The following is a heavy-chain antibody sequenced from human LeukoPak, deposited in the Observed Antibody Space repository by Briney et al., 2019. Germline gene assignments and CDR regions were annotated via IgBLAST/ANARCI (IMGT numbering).Heavy chain of an antibody. CDR3: ARISSILHYYGSGTFHSD. CDR1: GFTFSNYW. CDR2: IKQDGSEQ. D-gene: IGHD3-10*01. J-gene: IGHJ1*01. V-gene: IGHV3-7*01. Sequence: PGGSLRLSCVASGFTFSNYWMNWVRQAPGKGLEWVANIKQDGSEQYYVDSVKGRFTVSRDNAQNSLYLQMDNLRVEDTAVYYCARISSILHYYGSGTFHSDWSQGTLVTVSS.